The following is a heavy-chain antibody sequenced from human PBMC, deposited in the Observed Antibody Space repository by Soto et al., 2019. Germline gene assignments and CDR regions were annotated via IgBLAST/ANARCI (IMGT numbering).Heavy chain of an antibody. CDR3: AKFGSLMVYAAHDAFDI. Sequence: PGGSLRLSCAASGFTFSSYAMSWARQAPGKGLEWVSAISGSGGSTYYADSVKGRFTISRDNSKNTLYLQMNSLRAEDTAVYYCAKFGSLMVYAAHDAFDIWGQGTMVTVSS. CDR2: ISGSGGST. CDR1: GFTFSSYA. V-gene: IGHV3-23*01. J-gene: IGHJ3*02. D-gene: IGHD2-8*01.